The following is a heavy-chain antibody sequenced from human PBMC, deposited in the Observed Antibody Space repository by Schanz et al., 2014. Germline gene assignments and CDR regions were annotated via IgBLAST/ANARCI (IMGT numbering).Heavy chain of an antibody. D-gene: IGHD2-21*01. J-gene: IGHJ4*02. CDR3: AKSKSQLPLFDY. V-gene: IGHV3-23*01. Sequence: EVKLLESGGGLAQPGGSLRLACAASGFNFNTYAMSWVRQAPGKGLEWVSGLTEGGGGTYYTDAVKGRFTISRDSSKNTLYLQMNSLRADDTAVYYCAKSKSQLPLFDYWGQGTLVTVSS. CDR2: LTEGGGGT. CDR1: GFNFNTYA.